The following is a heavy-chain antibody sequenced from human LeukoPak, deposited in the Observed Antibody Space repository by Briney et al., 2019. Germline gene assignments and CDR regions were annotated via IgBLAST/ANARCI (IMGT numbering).Heavy chain of an antibody. Sequence: GGSLRLSCAASGFTFSSYSMNWVRQAPGKGLEWVSSISSSSSYIYYADSVKGRFTISRDNAKNSLYLQMNSLRAEDTAVYYCARDPSFVSGYSYGPIKHYMDVWGKGTTVSVSS. D-gene: IGHD5-18*01. J-gene: IGHJ6*03. CDR1: GFTFSSYS. CDR3: ARDPSFVSGYSYGPIKHYMDV. V-gene: IGHV3-21*01. CDR2: ISSSSSYI.